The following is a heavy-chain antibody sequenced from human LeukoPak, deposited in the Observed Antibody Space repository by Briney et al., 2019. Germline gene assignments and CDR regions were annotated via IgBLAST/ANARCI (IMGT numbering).Heavy chain of an antibody. J-gene: IGHJ6*02. CDR1: GFTFSSYG. D-gene: IGHD3-3*01. Sequence: PGGSLRLSCAASGFTFSSYGMHWVRQAPGKGLEWVAVISYDGSNKYYADSVKGRFSNSRDNYKNTLYLQMNSLRAEDTDGYYCAKELYDFSYYYYGMDGWGQGTTVTDSS. V-gene: IGHV3-30*18. CDR2: ISYDGSNK. CDR3: AKELYDFSYYYYGMDG.